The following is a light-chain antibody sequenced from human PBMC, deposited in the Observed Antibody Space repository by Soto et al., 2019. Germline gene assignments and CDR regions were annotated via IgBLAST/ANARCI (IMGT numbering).Light chain of an antibody. Sequence: DIQMTQSPSTLSASLGDRVTITCRASQTISTWLAWYQQKPGKAPNLLIYDASSLEGGVPSRFSGSGSGTEFTLTISSLQPDDFATYYCQHYNTYSSTFGQGTKVDIK. J-gene: IGKJ1*01. CDR2: DAS. CDR3: QHYNTYSST. V-gene: IGKV1-5*01. CDR1: QTISTW.